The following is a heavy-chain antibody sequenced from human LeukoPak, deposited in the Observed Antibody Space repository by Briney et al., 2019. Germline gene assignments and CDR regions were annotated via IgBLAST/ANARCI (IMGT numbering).Heavy chain of an antibody. CDR2: ISYDGSDE. CDR1: GFTFSRHA. CDR3: ARATDYYGSGSYLPLYYFYGMDV. V-gene: IGHV3-30*04. D-gene: IGHD3-10*01. Sequence: PGRSLRLSCAASGFTFSRHAMHWVRQSPGKGLEGVAIISYDGSDEYIADSVKGRFSISRDNSRNTLDLQMNSLTTEDTALYYCARATDYYGSGSYLPLYYFYGMDVWGKGTAVIVSS. J-gene: IGHJ6*04.